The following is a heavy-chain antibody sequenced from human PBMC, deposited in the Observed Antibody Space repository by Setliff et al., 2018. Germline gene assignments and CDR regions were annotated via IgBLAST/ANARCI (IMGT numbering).Heavy chain of an antibody. J-gene: IGHJ4*02. CDR1: GFTFSNYR. Sequence: LRLSCAASGFTFSNYRMHWVRQAPGKGLEWVAVIWHDGGNKYHADSVKGRFTISRDNSKNPLYLQMNSLRPEDTAVYYCARTCSGSGCYAGLESWGQGTPVTVSS. V-gene: IGHV3-33*08. D-gene: IGHD2-15*01. CDR3: ARTCSGSGCYAGLES. CDR2: IWHDGGNK.